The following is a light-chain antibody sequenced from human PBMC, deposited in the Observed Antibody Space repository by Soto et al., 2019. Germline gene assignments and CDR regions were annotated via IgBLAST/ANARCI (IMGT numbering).Light chain of an antibody. CDR2: STN. CDR3: VLYMGSGTSV. V-gene: IGLV8-61*01. Sequence: QTVVTQEPSLSVSPGGTVTLTCGLSSGSVSTHSYPSWYQQTPGQAPRTLIYSTNTRSSGVPHRFSGSILGNKAALTITGAQADDESDYYCVLYMGSGTSVFGGGTQLTVL. J-gene: IGLJ3*02. CDR1: SGSVSTHSY.